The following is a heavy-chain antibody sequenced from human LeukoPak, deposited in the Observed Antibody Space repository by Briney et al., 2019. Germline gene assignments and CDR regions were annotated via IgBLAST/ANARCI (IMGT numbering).Heavy chain of an antibody. V-gene: IGHV4-34*01. CDR3: ARVQRRRYNWNDAGDY. CDR1: GGSFSGYY. Sequence: SETLSLTCAVYGGSFSGYYWSWVRQPPGKRLEWVGEINHSGSTNYNPSLKSRVTISVDTSKNQFSLKLSSVTAADTAVYYCARVQRRRYNWNDAGDYWGQGTLVTVSS. D-gene: IGHD1-1*01. CDR2: INHSGST. J-gene: IGHJ4*02.